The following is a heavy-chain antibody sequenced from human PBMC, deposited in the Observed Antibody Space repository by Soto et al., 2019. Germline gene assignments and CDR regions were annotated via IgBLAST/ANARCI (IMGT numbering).Heavy chain of an antibody. V-gene: IGHV4-39*01. CDR3: ARPKDSSGYYYGGAFDI. Sequence: CLTCTVSGGSISSSSYYWGWIRQPPGKGLEWIGSIYYSGSTYYNPSLKSRVTISVDTSKNQFSLKLSSVTAADTAVYYCARPKDSSGYYYGGAFDIWGQGT. D-gene: IGHD3-22*01. J-gene: IGHJ3*02. CDR2: IYYSGST. CDR1: GGSISSSSYY.